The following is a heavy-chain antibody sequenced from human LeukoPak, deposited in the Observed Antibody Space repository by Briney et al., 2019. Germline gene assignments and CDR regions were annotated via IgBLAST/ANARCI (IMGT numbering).Heavy chain of an antibody. CDR2: IYTSGRT. D-gene: IGHD3-10*01. V-gene: IGHV4-61*02. CDR3: ARNEWFGEFRY. J-gene: IGHJ4*02. Sequence: SDTLSLTCTVSGGSISSGSYHWSWIRQPAGKGLEWIGRIYTSGRTYSKPSLRSRVTMSVGSSKNQFSLKLSSVTAADTAVYYYARNEWFGEFRYWGQGTPVTVSS. CDR1: GGSISSGSYH.